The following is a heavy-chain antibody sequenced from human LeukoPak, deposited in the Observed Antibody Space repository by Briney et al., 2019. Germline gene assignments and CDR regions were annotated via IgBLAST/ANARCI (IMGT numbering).Heavy chain of an antibody. CDR1: GGSISSYY. D-gene: IGHD3-22*01. CDR2: IYYSGST. Sequence: SETLSLTCTVSGGSISSYYWSWIRQPPGKGLEWIGYIYYSGSTNYNPSLKSRVTISVDTSKNQFSLKLSSVTAADTAVYYCARHYYDSSGYYGSLWFDPWGQGTLVTVSS. J-gene: IGHJ5*02. CDR3: ARHYYDSSGYYGSLWFDP. V-gene: IGHV4-59*08.